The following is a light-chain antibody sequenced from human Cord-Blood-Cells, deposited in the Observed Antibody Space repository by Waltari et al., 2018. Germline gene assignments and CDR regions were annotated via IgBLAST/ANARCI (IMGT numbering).Light chain of an antibody. V-gene: IGKV1-39*01. CDR3: QQSYSTPRT. CDR1: QSISSY. Sequence: QIAQAPIPLSSFVRNRITLTCPASQSISSYLNWYQQKPGKAPKLLIYAASSLQSGVPSRFSGSGSGTDFTLTISSLQPEDFATYYCQQSYSTPRTFGQGTKLEIK. CDR2: AAS. J-gene: IGKJ2*01.